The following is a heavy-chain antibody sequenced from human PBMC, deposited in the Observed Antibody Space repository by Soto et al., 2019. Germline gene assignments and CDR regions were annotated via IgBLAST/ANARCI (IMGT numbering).Heavy chain of an antibody. Sequence: SETLSLTCTVSGGSISSYYWSWIRQPPGKGLEWIGYIYYSGSTNYNPSLKSRVTISVETSKNQFSLKLSSVTAADTAVYYCARESGEGRYYDFWSGYPNYMDVWGKGTTVTVSS. V-gene: IGHV4-59*01. J-gene: IGHJ6*03. CDR3: ARESGEGRYYDFWSGYPNYMDV. CDR1: GGSISSYY. CDR2: IYYSGST. D-gene: IGHD3-3*01.